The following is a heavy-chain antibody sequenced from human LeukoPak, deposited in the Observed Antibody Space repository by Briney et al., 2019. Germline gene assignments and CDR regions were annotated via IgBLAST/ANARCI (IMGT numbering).Heavy chain of an antibody. CDR1: GFTFSTYW. Sequence: GGSLRLSCAASGFTFSTYWMYWVRQVPGKGLVWVSRISSDGSTTIYADSVKGRFTISRDNAKSTLFLQMDSLRPEDTAVYYCARDNSMDVWGKGTTVTVSS. CDR3: ARDNSMDV. CDR2: ISSDGSTT. V-gene: IGHV3-74*01. J-gene: IGHJ6*03.